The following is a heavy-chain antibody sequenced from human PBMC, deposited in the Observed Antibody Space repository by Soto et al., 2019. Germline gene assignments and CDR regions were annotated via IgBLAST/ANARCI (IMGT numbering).Heavy chain of an antibody. J-gene: IGHJ4*02. CDR3: AKDRNYPRDQFHY. CDR1: GFTFSTYA. Sequence: GGSLRLSCAASGFTFSTYALSWVRQAPGKGLEWVSAVSANGQGIYYADSVRGRLTISRDNSKNTIFLHMDSLRAEDTAVYYCAKDRNYPRDQFHYWGQGTLVTVSS. V-gene: IGHV3-23*01. D-gene: IGHD1-7*01. CDR2: VSANGQGI.